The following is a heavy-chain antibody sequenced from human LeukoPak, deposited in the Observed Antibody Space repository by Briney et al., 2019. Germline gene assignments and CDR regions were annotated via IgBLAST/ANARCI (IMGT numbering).Heavy chain of an antibody. D-gene: IGHD5-18*01. CDR3: AGGEVDTAMDY. V-gene: IGHV3-48*04. J-gene: IGHJ4*02. Sequence: PWGSLRLSCAASGFTFSSYSMNWVRQAPGKGLEWVSYISSSSSTIYYADSVKGRFTISRDNAKNSLYLQMNSLRAEDTAVYYCAGGEVDTAMDYWGQGTLVTVSS. CDR1: GFTFSSYS. CDR2: ISSSSSTI.